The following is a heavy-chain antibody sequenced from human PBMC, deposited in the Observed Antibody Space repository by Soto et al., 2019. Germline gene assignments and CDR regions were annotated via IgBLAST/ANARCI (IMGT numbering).Heavy chain of an antibody. J-gene: IGHJ4*02. CDR3: VRHFDK. V-gene: IGHV3-74*01. CDR1: GFTFGTYW. CDR2: ITSDGSST. Sequence: GGSLRLSCAASGFTFGTYWMHWVRRPPGKGLVWVARITSDGSSTTYADSVKGRFTISRDNAKNTLYLQMNSLRADDTAVYYCVRHFDKWGQGTLVTVSS.